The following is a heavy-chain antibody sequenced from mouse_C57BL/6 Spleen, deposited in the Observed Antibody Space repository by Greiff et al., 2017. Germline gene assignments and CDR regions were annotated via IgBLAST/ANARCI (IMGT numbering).Heavy chain of an antibody. CDR2: INPNNGGT. CDR3: VSGWDWAY. CDR1: GYTFTDYY. V-gene: IGHV1-26*01. J-gene: IGHJ3*01. D-gene: IGHD4-1*01. Sequence: VQLQQSGPELVKPGASVKISCKASGYTFTDYYMNWVKQSHGKSLEWIGDINPNNGGTSYNQKFKGKATLTVDKSSSTAYMELRSLTSEDSAVYYCVSGWDWAYWGQGTLVTVSA.